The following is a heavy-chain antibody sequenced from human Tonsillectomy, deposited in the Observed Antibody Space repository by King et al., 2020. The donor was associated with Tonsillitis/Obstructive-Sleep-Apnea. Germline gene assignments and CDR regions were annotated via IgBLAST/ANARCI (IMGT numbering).Heavy chain of an antibody. J-gene: IGHJ4*02. CDR2: INHSGST. CDR3: ARGWEYSAYDVGTFDY. V-gene: IGHV4-34*01. CDR1: GGSFRGYY. Sequence: VQLQQWGAGLLKPSETLSLTCAVYGGSFRGYYWNWIRQSSGKGLEWIGEINHSGSTHYNPSLKSRVTISVETSKNLFAVKLSSVTAADTAVYYCARGWEYSAYDVGTFDYWGQGTLVTVSS. D-gene: IGHD5-12*01.